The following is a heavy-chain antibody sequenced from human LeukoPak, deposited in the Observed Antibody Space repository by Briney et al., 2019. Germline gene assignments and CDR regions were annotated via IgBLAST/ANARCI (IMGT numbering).Heavy chain of an antibody. V-gene: IGHV3-15*01. J-gene: IGHJ4*02. CDR1: GFTFSNAW. D-gene: IGHD3-22*01. Sequence: GGSLRLSCAASGFTFSNAWMAWVRQAPGKGLEWVGRIRSKNDGGTIGYAAPVKDRFTISRDDSKNTLYLQMNSLEIEDTAVYFCTTDRTMKGYWGQGTLVTVSP. CDR2: IRSKNDGGTI. CDR3: TTDRTMKGY.